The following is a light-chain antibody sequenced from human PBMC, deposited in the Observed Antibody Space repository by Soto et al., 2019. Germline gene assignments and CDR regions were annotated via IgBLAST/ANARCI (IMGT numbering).Light chain of an antibody. CDR1: QNIERW. CDR2: DVS. CDR3: QQFKSGTWT. V-gene: IGKV1-5*01. Sequence: DIQMTQSPSTLSASVGDRVTITCRASQNIERWLDWYQQKPGKAPKLLLYDVSSLESGVPSRFSGSGSGTEFILTINGLLPDDFATYFCQQFKSGTWTFGQGTKVEVK. J-gene: IGKJ1*01.